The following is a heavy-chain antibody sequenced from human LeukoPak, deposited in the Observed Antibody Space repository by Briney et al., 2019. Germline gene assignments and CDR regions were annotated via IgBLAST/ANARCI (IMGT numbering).Heavy chain of an antibody. J-gene: IGHJ3*02. CDR2: IYYSGST. CDR1: GGSINSYY. Sequence: PSETLSLTCSVSGGSINSYYWSWIRQPPGKGLEWIGCIYYSGSTNYNPSLKSRVTISVDTSKNQFSLKLSSVTAADTAVYYCATYSGYDVGAFDIWGQGTMVTVSS. V-gene: IGHV4-59*01. CDR3: ATYSGYDVGAFDI. D-gene: IGHD5-12*01.